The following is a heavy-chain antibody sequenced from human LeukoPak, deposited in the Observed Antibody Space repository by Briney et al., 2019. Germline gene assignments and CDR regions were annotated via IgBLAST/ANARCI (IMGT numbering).Heavy chain of an antibody. J-gene: IGHJ4*02. Sequence: GGSLRFSCAASGFTFSSYAMSWVRQAPGKGLEWVSLISGSGGSTYYADSVKGRFTISRDNSKNTLYLQMNSLRGEDTAVYYCAKDFYSSGKSIDYWGQGTLVTVSS. CDR2: ISGSGGST. V-gene: IGHV3-23*01. CDR1: GFTFSSYA. CDR3: AKDFYSSGKSIDY. D-gene: IGHD6-19*01.